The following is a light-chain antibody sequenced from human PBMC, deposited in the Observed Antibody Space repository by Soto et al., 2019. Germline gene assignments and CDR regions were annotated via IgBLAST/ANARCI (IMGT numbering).Light chain of an antibody. CDR3: SSYTSSSTQV. CDR2: DVS. Sequence: QSALPQPASVSGSPGQSITISCTGTSSDVGGYNYVSWYQQHPGKAPKLMIYDVSNRPSGVSNRFSGSKSGNTASLTISGLKAEDEADYYCSSYTSSSTQVFGTGTKLTVL. J-gene: IGLJ1*01. CDR1: SSDVGGYNY. V-gene: IGLV2-14*01.